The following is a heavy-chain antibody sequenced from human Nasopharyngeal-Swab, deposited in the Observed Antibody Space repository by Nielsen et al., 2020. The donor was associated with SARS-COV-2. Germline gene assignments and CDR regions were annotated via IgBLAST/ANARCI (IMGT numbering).Heavy chain of an antibody. J-gene: IGHJ3*02. V-gene: IGHV5-51*01. Sequence: VRQMPGKGLEWMGIIYPGDSDTRYSPSFQGQVTISADKSISTAYLQWSSLKASDAAMYFCASTTTYYYDRSPDAFDIWGQGTMVTVSS. CDR2: IYPGDSDT. D-gene: IGHD3-22*01. CDR3: ASTTTYYYDRSPDAFDI.